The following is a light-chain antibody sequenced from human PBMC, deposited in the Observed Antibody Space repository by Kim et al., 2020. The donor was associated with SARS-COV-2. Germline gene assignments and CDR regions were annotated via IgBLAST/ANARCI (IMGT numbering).Light chain of an antibody. CDR3: NSRDSSGNHVL. V-gene: IGLV3-19*01. CDR1: SLRIYY. J-gene: IGLJ2*01. CDR2: GKN. Sequence: SSELTKDPAVSVALGQTVRITCQGDSLRIYYASWYQQKPGQAPVLVIYGKNNRPSGIPDRFSGSSSGNTASLTITGAQAEDEADYYCNSRDSSGNHVLFG.